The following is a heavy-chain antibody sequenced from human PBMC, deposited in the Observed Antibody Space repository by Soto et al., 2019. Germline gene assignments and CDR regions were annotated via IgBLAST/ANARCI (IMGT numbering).Heavy chain of an antibody. CDR1: GGTFSSYA. V-gene: IGHV1-69*13. J-gene: IGHJ6*02. CDR3: ARDREYSSPPRDYYGMDV. Sequence: GASVKVSCKASGGTFSSYAISWVRQAPGQGLEWMGGIIPIFGTANYAQKFQGRVTITADESTSTAYMELSSLRSEDTAVYYCARDREYSSPPRDYYGMDVWGQGTTVTVSS. D-gene: IGHD6-6*01. CDR2: IIPIFGTA.